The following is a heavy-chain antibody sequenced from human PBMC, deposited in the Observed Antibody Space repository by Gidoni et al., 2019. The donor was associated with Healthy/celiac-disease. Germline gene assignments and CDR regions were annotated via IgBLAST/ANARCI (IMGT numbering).Heavy chain of an antibody. J-gene: IGHJ3*02. Sequence: EVQLVESGGGLVQPGGSLRLCCAASGFTFSRYWMHWVRQAPGKGLVWVSRINSDGSSTSYADSVKGRFTISRDNAKNTLYLQMNSLRAEDTAVYYCATHFWSGYYGAFDIWGQGTMVTVSS. D-gene: IGHD3-3*02. V-gene: IGHV3-74*01. CDR1: GFTFSRYW. CDR3: ATHFWSGYYGAFDI. CDR2: INSDGSST.